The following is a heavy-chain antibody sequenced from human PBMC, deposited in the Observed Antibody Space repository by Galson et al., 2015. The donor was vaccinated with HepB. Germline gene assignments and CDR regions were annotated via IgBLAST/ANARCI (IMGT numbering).Heavy chain of an antibody. CDR1: GFTFSSYG. CDR2: ISYDGSNK. Sequence: SLRLSCAASGFTFSSYGMHWVRQAPGKGLEWVAVISYDGSNKYYADSVKGRFTISRDNSKNTLYLQMNSLRAEDTAVYYCNGYLTFDYWGQGTLVTVSS. J-gene: IGHJ4*02. V-gene: IGHV3-30*03. D-gene: IGHD6-25*01. CDR3: NGYLTFDY.